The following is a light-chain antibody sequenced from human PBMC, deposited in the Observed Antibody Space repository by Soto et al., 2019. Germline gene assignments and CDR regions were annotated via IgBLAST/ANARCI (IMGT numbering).Light chain of an antibody. J-gene: IGLJ1*01. CDR2: EVS. V-gene: IGLV2-14*01. CDR3: SSYTSSSTLV. Sequence: QSVLTQPDSVSGSPGQSITICCTGTSSDIGNYNYVSWYQQHPNKAPKLLIYEVSNRPSGLSDRFSGTKSGNTASLTISGLRAEDEADYYCSSYTSSSTLVFGTGTKLTVL. CDR1: SSDIGNYNY.